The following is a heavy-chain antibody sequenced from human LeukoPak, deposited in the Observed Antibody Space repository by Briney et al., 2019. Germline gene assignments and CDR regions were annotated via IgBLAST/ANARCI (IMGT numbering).Heavy chain of an antibody. CDR3: ASYRGNGDFYYYYYYMDV. J-gene: IGHJ6*03. CDR2: IKPSGGDT. Sequence: ASVKVSCKTSGYTFTDYNLHWVRQAPGQRLEWMGIIKPSGGDTSYAQTFQGRVFMTRDTSTSTVYMELSSLKSEDTAVHYCASYRGNGDFYYYYYYMDVWGKGTTVTISS. V-gene: IGHV1-46*01. CDR1: GYTFTDYN. D-gene: IGHD4-17*01.